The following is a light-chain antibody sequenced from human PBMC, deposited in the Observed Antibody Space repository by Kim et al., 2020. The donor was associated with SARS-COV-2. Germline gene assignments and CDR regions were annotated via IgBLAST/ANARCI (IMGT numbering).Light chain of an antibody. J-gene: IGLJ1*01. CDR2: QDN. CDR1: RLGNKY. CDR3: QAWDSNTGV. V-gene: IGLV3-1*01. Sequence: SYELTQPPSVSVSPGQTATITCSGDRLGNKYASWYQHKPGQSPLLVIYQDNERPSGVPGRFSGCNSGNTATLTISETQPMDDADYYCQAWDSNTGVFGPGTKVTVL.